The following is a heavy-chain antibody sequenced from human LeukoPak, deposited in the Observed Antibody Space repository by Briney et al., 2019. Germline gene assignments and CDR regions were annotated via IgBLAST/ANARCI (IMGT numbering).Heavy chain of an antibody. CDR1: GGSISSHY. Sequence: PSETLSLTCTVSGGSISSHYWSWIRQPPGKGLEWIGYIYYSGSTNYNPSLKSRVTISVDTSKNQFSLKLSSVTAADTAVYYCASGNTIFTYYYMDVWGKGTTVTVSS. CDR2: IYYSGST. CDR3: ASGNTIFTYYYMDV. D-gene: IGHD3-3*01. J-gene: IGHJ6*03. V-gene: IGHV4-59*11.